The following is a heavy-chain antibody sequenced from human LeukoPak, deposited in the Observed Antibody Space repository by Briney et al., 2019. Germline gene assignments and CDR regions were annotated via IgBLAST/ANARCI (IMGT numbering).Heavy chain of an antibody. D-gene: IGHD2-2*01. CDR1: GFTFSSNG. V-gene: IGHV3-30*02. J-gene: IGHJ6*03. Sequence: PGGSLRLSCAASGFTFSSNGMHWFRQAPAKGLEWVAFIRYDGSNKYYADSVKGRFTISRDNSKNTLYLQMNSLTAEDTAVYYCAKDRVDCSSTSCLYYYYYYMDVWGKGTTVTVSS. CDR2: IRYDGSNK. CDR3: AKDRVDCSSTSCLYYYYYYMDV.